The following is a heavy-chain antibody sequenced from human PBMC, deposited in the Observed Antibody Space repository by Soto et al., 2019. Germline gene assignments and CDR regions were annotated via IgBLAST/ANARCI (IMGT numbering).Heavy chain of an antibody. J-gene: IGHJ4*02. CDR1: GFTFSDSY. CDR3: ARDLGYYDSSGYFDY. V-gene: IGHV3-11*01. CDR2: ISSSDSII. Sequence: GGSLRLSCAASGFTFSDSYMSWIRQAPGKGLEWVSYISSSDSIIYYSDSVKGRFIISRDNAKNSLYLQMNSLRAEDTVVYYCARDLGYYDSSGYFDYWGQGTLVTVSS. D-gene: IGHD3-22*01.